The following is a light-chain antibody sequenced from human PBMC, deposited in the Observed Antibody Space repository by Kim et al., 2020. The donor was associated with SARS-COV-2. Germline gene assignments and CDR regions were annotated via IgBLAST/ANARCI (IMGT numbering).Light chain of an antibody. V-gene: IGKV3-20*01. J-gene: IGKJ3*01. CDR2: GAS. Sequence: EIVLTQSPDSLSLSPGERATLSCRASQSFSSSYLAWYQQKPGQAPRLLIYGASTRATGIPDRFSGSGSGTDFTLTISRLEPADFAVYYCQQYGSSPPFTFGPGTKVDIK. CDR3: QQYGSSPPFT. CDR1: QSFSSSY.